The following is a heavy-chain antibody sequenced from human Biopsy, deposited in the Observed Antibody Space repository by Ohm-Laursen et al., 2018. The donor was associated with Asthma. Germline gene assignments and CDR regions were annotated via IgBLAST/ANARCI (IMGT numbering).Heavy chain of an antibody. V-gene: IGHV2-70*04. CDR1: GFSLSSSGAN. Sequence: TQTLTLTCSFSGFSLSSSGANVNWIRQPPGKALEWLARIDWEEDKFYSTSLRTRLTISKGTSEDQVVLTMTNMGPVDTSTYYCTRHNDYWGPGILVTVSS. D-gene: IGHD1-14*01. J-gene: IGHJ4*02. CDR2: IDWEEDK. CDR3: TRHNDY.